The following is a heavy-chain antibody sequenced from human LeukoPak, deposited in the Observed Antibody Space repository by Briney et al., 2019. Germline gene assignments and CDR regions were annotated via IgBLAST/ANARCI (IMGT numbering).Heavy chain of an antibody. CDR3: AKLILVPQGGDWFDP. CDR2: IYTSGST. CDR1: GGSISSYY. J-gene: IGHJ5*02. V-gene: IGHV4-4*09. Sequence: SETLSLTCTVSGGSISSYYWSWIRQPPGKGLEWIGYIYTSGSTNHNPSLKSRVTISVDTSKNQFSLKLSSVHAADNAVYYCAKLILVPQGGDWFDPWGQGTLVTVSS. D-gene: IGHD6-13*01.